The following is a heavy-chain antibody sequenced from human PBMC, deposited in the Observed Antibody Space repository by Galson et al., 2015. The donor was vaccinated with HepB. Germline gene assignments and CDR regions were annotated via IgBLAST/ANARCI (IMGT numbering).Heavy chain of an antibody. CDR2: ISSTGTTM. V-gene: IGHV3-48*02. CDR3: ASVYFGSGSSSAYWYLNL. D-gene: IGHD3-10*01. CDR1: GFTCSSYT. Sequence: SLRLSCAASGFTCSSYTMNWVHQAPVEGLESVSYISSTGTTMYFANSAQSRFTISRDNAQNSLSLQMNRLRDEDTSVHYCASVYFGSGSSSAYWYLNLWGRGALVTVSS. J-gene: IGHJ2*01.